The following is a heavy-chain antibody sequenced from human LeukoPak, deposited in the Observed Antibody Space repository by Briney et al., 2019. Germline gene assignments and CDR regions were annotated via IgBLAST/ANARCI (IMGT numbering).Heavy chain of an antibody. Sequence: PSETLSLTCAVSGYSISSGYYWCWIRQPPGRGLEWIGSINHSGNTYCNPSLKSRVAISIDTSKNDFSLKVTSVTAADTAVYFCARQDTAMVKGWFDPWGQGTLVTVSS. CDR1: GYSISSGYY. V-gene: IGHV4-38-2*01. CDR2: INHSGNT. CDR3: ARQDTAMVKGWFDP. J-gene: IGHJ5*02. D-gene: IGHD5-18*01.